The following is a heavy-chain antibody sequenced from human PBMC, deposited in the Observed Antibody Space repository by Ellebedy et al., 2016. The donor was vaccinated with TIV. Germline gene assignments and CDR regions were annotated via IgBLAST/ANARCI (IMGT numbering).Heavy chain of an antibody. Sequence: GESLKISCAASGFTVSSNFMTWVRQAPGKGLEWVSVIYGGGTIRYADSVKGRFTISRDNSKNTVDLQMNSLRAEDTAVYYCAREGTTVTTYGVDVWGQGTTVTVSS. D-gene: IGHD4-17*01. V-gene: IGHV3-53*01. CDR1: GFTVSSNF. CDR3: AREGTTVTTYGVDV. CDR2: IYGGGTI. J-gene: IGHJ6*02.